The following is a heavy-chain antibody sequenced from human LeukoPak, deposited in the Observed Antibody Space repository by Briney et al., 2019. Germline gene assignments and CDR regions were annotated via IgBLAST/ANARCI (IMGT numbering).Heavy chain of an antibody. CDR3: ARGSSPTYYYYMDV. V-gene: IGHV1-2*02. J-gene: IGHJ6*03. CDR2: INPNSGGT. Sequence: VASVKVSCEASGYTFTGYYMHWVRQAPGQGLEWMGWINPNSGGTNYAQKFQGRVTMTRDTSISTAYMELSRLRSDDTAVYYCARGSSPTYYYYMDVWGKGTTVTVSS. CDR1: GYTFTGYY. D-gene: IGHD6-6*01.